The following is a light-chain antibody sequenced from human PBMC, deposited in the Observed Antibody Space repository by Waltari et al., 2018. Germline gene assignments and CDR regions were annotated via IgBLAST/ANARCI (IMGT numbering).Light chain of an antibody. CDR3: CSYAGSHSLM. V-gene: IGLV2-23*02. Sequence: QSALTQPASVSGSPGQSITISCTGTTSDIGRLVSWYQQHPDQVPKLIIFEVTPLPSGVSNRFSGSKSGNTASLTISGLQAEDEANYYCCSYAGSHSLMFGGGTKLTVL. CDR1: TSDIGRL. J-gene: IGLJ3*02. CDR2: EVT.